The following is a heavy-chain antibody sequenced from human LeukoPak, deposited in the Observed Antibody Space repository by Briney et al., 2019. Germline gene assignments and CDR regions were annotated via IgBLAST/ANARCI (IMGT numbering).Heavy chain of an antibody. CDR3: ARGNGDYFDY. J-gene: IGHJ4*02. Sequence: SETLSLTCAVYGGSFSGYYWSWIRQPPGKGLEWIGEINHSGGTNYNPSLKSRVTISVDKSKNQFSLKLSSVTAANTAVYYCARGNGDYFDYWGQGTLVTVSS. CDR1: GGSFSGYY. V-gene: IGHV4-34*01. D-gene: IGHD4-17*01. CDR2: INHSGGT.